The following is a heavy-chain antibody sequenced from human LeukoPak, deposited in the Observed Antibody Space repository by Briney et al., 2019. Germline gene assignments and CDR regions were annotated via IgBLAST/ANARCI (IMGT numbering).Heavy chain of an antibody. D-gene: IGHD2-2*01. CDR3: AGVGYCSSTSCFDAFDI. CDR2: IYHSGST. V-gene: IGHV4-30-2*01. CDR1: GGSISSGGYY. J-gene: IGHJ3*02. Sequence: SETLSLTCAVSGGSISSGGYYWSWIRQPPGKGLEWIGYIYHSGSTYYNPSLKSRVTISVDRSKNQFSLKLSSVTAADTAVYYCAGVGYCSSTSCFDAFDIWGQGTMVTVSS.